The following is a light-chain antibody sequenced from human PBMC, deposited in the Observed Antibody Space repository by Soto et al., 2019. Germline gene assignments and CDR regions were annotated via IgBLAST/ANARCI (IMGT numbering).Light chain of an antibody. V-gene: IGLV2-8*01. Sequence: QSALTQPPSASGSPGRSVTISCTGTLSDVGGQNLVSWYRQDPGKAPKLIIYDVNQRPSGVPDRFSGSKSGSTASLTVSGLQAEDEANYYCSSYTGTNVIFGGGTKLTVL. CDR1: LSDVGGQNL. J-gene: IGLJ2*01. CDR2: DVN. CDR3: SSYTGTNVI.